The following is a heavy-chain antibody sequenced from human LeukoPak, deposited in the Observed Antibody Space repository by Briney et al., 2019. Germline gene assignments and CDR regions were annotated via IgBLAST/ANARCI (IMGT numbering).Heavy chain of an antibody. CDR1: GFTFSSYW. CDR3: AREDIVVVPAAIRDYYYYGMDV. Sequence: GGSLRLSCAASGFTFSSYWMSWVRQAPGKGLEWVANINQDGSEKYYVDSVKGRFTISRDNAKNSLYLQMNSLRAEDTAVYYCAREDIVVVPAAIRDYYYYGMDVWGQGTTVTVSS. J-gene: IGHJ6*02. CDR2: INQDGSEK. D-gene: IGHD2-2*01. V-gene: IGHV3-7*01.